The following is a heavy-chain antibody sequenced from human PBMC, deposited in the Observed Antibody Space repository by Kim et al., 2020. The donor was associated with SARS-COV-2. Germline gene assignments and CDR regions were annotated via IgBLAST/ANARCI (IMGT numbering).Heavy chain of an antibody. Sequence: TTTYADSVKGRFTISRDNAKNTLYLQMNSLRAEDTAVYYCARSHGSGWDWGQGTLVTVSS. CDR3: ARSHGSGWD. CDR2: TT. J-gene: IGHJ4*02. D-gene: IGHD6-19*01. V-gene: IGHV3-74*01.